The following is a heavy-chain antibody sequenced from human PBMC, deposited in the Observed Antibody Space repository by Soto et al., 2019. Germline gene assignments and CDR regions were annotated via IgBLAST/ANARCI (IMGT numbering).Heavy chain of an antibody. CDR2: VFYGGT. CDR3: ASYRGALYFES. V-gene: IGHV4-59*01. D-gene: IGHD3-16*01. CDR1: GRSMSSNY. Sequence: ASETLSLTCSVSGRSMSSNYWSWIRQSPDRGLEWLGYVFYGGTDYNPSLGGRVSMSVETSKSQFSLKLTSVTVADTAVYYCASYRGALYFESWGPGILVTVSS. J-gene: IGHJ4*02.